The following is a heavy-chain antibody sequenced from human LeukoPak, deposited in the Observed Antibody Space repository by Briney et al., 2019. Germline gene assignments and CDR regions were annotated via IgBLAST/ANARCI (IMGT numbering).Heavy chain of an antibody. V-gene: IGHV4-39*01. CDR1: GGSISSSSYY. J-gene: IGHJ4*02. D-gene: IGHD5-12*01. CDR3: ARHQDGYGVEEFDY. Sequence: SETLSLTCTVSGGSISSSSYYWGWIRQPPGKGLEWIGSIYYSGSTYYNPPLKSRVAISVDTSKNQFSLKLSSVTAADTAVYYCARHQDGYGVEEFDYWGQGTLVTVSS. CDR2: IYYSGST.